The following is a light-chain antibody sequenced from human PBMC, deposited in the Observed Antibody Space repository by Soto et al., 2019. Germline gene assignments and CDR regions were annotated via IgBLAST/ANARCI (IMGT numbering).Light chain of an antibody. CDR1: SSNVGNYDY. CDR3: CSYAGNYVV. V-gene: IGLV2-11*01. CDR2: DVS. J-gene: IGLJ2*01. Sequence: QSALTQPRSVSGSPGQSVTISCTGTSSNVGNYDYVSWYQQYPGKAPKLMIYDVSKRPSGVPDRFSGSKSGNTASLTISGLQPGDETDYYCCSYAGNYVVFGGGTKLTVL.